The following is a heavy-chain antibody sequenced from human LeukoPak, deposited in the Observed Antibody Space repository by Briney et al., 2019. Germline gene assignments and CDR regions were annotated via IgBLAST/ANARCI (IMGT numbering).Heavy chain of an antibody. CDR2: ISYDGSNK. Sequence: GGSLRLSCAASGFTFSSYGMHWVRQAPGKGLEWVAVISYDGSNKYYADSVKGRFTISRDNSKNTLYLQMNSLRAEDTAVYYCAKPTLTGDDPYFDYWGQGTLVTVSS. J-gene: IGHJ4*02. D-gene: IGHD7-27*01. V-gene: IGHV3-30*18. CDR3: AKPTLTGDDPYFDY. CDR1: GFTFSSYG.